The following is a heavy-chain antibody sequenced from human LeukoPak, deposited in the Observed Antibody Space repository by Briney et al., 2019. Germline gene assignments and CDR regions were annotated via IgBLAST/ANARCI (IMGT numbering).Heavy chain of an antibody. CDR3: ARGSLIACTGVSCHLPMVV. J-gene: IGHJ6*04. D-gene: IGHD2-8*02. Sequence: PGGSLRLSCAASGFTFSVYTMRWVPGAPGGGLEWVSGISHIGDRIYYTPSVRGRFTISRDNSRNTVYLQMNSLRGEDTAIYHSARGSLIACTGVSCHLPMVVWGKRTTVSVSS. V-gene: IGHV3-23*01. CDR1: GFTFSVYT. CDR2: ISHIGDRI.